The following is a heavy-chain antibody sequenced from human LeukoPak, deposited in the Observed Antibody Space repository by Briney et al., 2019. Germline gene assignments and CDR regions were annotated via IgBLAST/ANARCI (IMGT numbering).Heavy chain of an antibody. J-gene: IGHJ4*02. D-gene: IGHD6-19*01. CDR2: INPTGGST. CDR3: ARDWDSSGWYPLSFDY. Sequence: ASVKVSCKASGYTFISYQMHWVRQAPGQGLEWMGIINPTGGSTSHAQKFQGRVTMTRDTSTSTVYMELSSLRSEDTAVYYCARDWDSSGWYPLSFDYWGQGTLVTVSS. CDR1: GYTFISYQ. V-gene: IGHV1-46*01.